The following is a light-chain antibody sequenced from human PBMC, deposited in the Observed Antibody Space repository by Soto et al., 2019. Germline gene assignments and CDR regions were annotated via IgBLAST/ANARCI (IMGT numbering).Light chain of an antibody. CDR1: QSVSSSY. CDR2: GAS. J-gene: IGKJ4*01. Sequence: EIVLTQSPGTLSLSPGERATLSCRASQSVSSSYLAWYQQKPGQAPRLLIYGASSRATGIPDRFSGSGSGTDLTLTISRLEPEDFAFYYCQQYGRSPLTFGGGTKVDI. V-gene: IGKV3-20*01. CDR3: QQYGRSPLT.